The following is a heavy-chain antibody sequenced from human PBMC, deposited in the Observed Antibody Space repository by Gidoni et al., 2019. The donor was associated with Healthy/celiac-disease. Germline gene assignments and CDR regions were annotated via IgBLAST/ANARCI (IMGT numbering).Heavy chain of an antibody. CDR1: GGSISSYY. CDR2: IYYSGST. CDR3: ARDRSSTRGAFDI. Sequence: QVQLQESGPGLVKPSETLSITCTVSGGSISSYYWSWIRQPPGKGLEWIGYIYYSGSTNYNPSLKSRVTISVDTSKNQFSLKLSSVTAADTAVYYCARDRSSTRGAFDIWGQGTMVTVSS. J-gene: IGHJ3*02. V-gene: IGHV4-59*01. D-gene: IGHD2-2*01.